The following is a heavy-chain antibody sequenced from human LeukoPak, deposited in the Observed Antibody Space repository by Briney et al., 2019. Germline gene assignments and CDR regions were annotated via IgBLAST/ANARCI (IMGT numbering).Heavy chain of an antibody. V-gene: IGHV4-31*03. CDR2: IYYSGGT. CDR1: GGSISSGAYY. J-gene: IGHJ4*02. CDR3: ASLSGWYMGPMGY. Sequence: NPSETLSLTCTVSGGSISSGAYYWTWIRQHPGKGLEWIGFIYYSGGTYYNPSLESRVTMSVDTSKNQFSLTLSSVTAADTAVYYCASLSGWYMGPMGYWGQGTLVTVSS. D-gene: IGHD6-19*01.